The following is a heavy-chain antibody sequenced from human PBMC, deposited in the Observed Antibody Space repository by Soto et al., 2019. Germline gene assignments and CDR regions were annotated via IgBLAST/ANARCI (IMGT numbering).Heavy chain of an antibody. V-gene: IGHV4-31*03. CDR2: IYDNGDT. J-gene: IGHJ6*02. Sequence: PSETLSLTCTVSGGSISSGGYYWSWIRQHPGKGLEWIGYIYDNGDTYYNPSVKSRVTISVDTSKNQFSLKLSSVTAADTAVYYCEGRNFDWLPTSYGMDVWGQGTTVTVSS. CDR3: EGRNFDWLPTSYGMDV. CDR1: GGSISSGGYY. D-gene: IGHD3-9*01.